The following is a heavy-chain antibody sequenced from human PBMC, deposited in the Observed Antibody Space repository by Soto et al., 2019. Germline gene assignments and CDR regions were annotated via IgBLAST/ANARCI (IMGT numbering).Heavy chain of an antibody. CDR1: GGSVNSGHYY. Sequence: SETLSLTCTVSGGSVNSGHYYWNWIRQSPGKGLEWIGYIYYSGSTNYNSSLKSRLSISIDTSRNQFSLKVRSVTAADTAVYYCARGGGYDFRSSQAPPIDVWGQGTTVTVSS. D-gene: IGHD3-3*01. CDR2: IYYSGST. J-gene: IGHJ6*02. V-gene: IGHV4-61*01. CDR3: ARGGGYDFRSSQAPPIDV.